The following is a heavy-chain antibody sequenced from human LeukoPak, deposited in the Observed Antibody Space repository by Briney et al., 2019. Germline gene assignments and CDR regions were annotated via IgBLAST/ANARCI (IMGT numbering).Heavy chain of an antibody. CDR3: ARPMGDFWSGYLTNWFDP. J-gene: IGHJ5*02. V-gene: IGHV1-18*01. Sequence: ASVKVSCKASGYTFTSYGISWVRQAPGQGLDWMGWISAYNGNTNYAQKLQGRVTMTTDTSTSTAYMELRSLRFDDTAVYYCARPMGDFWSGYLTNWFDPWGQGTLVTVSS. CDR1: GYTFTSYG. D-gene: IGHD3-3*01. CDR2: ISAYNGNT.